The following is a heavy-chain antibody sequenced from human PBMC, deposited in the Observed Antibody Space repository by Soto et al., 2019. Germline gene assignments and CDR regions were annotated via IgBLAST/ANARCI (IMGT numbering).Heavy chain of an antibody. V-gene: IGHV3-23*01. CDR3: AKKDDYGGNRHYGMDV. Sequence: GGSLRLSCAASGFTFSSYAMSWVRQAPGKGLEWVSAISGSGGRTYYADSVKGRFTISRDNSKNTLYLQMNSLGAEDTDVYYCAKKDDYGGNRHYGMDVWGQGTTVTVSS. CDR1: GFTFSSYA. J-gene: IGHJ6*02. CDR2: ISGSGGRT. D-gene: IGHD4-17*01.